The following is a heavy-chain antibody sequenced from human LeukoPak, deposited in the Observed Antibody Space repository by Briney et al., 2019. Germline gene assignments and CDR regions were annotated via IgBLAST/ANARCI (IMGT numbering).Heavy chain of an antibody. Sequence: PGGSLRLSCAASGFTFSDYGMNWVRVAPGKGPEWVSRISSGAVYMYYRDSVKGRFTISRDNSRSLLYLQVDSLRVEDTAIYYCARGQGYCSSTRCSPGYYMDVWGTGTTVTV. D-gene: IGHD2-2*01. V-gene: IGHV3-21*06. CDR1: GFTFSDYG. J-gene: IGHJ6*03. CDR3: ARGQGYCSSTRCSPGYYMDV. CDR2: ISSGAVYM.